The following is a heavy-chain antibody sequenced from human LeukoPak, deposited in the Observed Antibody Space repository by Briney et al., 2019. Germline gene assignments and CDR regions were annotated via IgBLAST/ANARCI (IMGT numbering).Heavy chain of an antibody. Sequence: PSETLSLTCTVSGGSISSGGYYWSWIRQPPGKGLEWIGYIYHSGSTYYNPSLKSRVTISVDRSKNQFSLKLSSVTAADTAVYYCARDGFFSNWNYVSDWGQGTLVTVSS. CDR3: ARDGFFSNWNYVSD. CDR2: IYHSGST. V-gene: IGHV4-30-2*01. CDR1: GGSISSGGYY. D-gene: IGHD1-7*01. J-gene: IGHJ4*02.